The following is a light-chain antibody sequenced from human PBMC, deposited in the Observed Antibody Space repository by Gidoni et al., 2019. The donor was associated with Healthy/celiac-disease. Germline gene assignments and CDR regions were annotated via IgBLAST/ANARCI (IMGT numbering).Light chain of an antibody. CDR3: QQYSSYALT. CDR2: DAS. J-gene: IGKJ4*01. Sequence: GDRVTITCRASQSISSWLAWYQQKPGKAPKLLIYDASSLESGVPSRISGSGSGTEFTLTISSLQPDDFATDYCQQYSSYALTFGGGTKVEIK. V-gene: IGKV1-5*01. CDR1: QSISSW.